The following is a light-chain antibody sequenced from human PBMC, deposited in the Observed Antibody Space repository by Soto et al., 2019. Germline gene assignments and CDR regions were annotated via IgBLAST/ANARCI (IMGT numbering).Light chain of an antibody. J-gene: IGKJ1*01. CDR3: QHYNSYSEA. CDR1: QTISSW. V-gene: IGKV1-5*03. Sequence: DIQMTQSPSTLSGSVGDRVTITCRASQTISSWLARYQQKPGKAPKLLIYKASTLKSRVPSRFSGSGSGTEFTLTISSLQPDDFATYYCQHYNSYSEAFGQGTKVDIK. CDR2: KAS.